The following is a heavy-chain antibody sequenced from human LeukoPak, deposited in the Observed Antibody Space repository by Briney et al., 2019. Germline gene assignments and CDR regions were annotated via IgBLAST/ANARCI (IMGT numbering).Heavy chain of an antibody. CDR1: GYTFTSYG. CDR2: ISAYNGNT. Sequence: ASVKVSCKASGYTFTSYGISWVRQAPGQGLEWMGWISAYNGNTNYAQKLQGRVTMTTDTSTSTAYMELRSLRSDDTAVYYCARDFPYYYDSSGYDYWGQGTLVTVSS. J-gene: IGHJ4*02. D-gene: IGHD3-22*01. CDR3: ARDFPYYYDSSGYDY. V-gene: IGHV1-18*01.